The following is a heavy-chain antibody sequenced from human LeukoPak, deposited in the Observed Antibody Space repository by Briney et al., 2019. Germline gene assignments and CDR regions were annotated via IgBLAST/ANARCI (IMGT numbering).Heavy chain of an antibody. CDR2: INPNSGVT. V-gene: IGHV1-2*02. CDR3: ARCDSSGYYSPFDY. Sequence: ASVKVSCKASGYTFTDDYVHWVRQAPGQGLEWMGWINPNSGVTNYAQKFQGRVTMTRDMSISTAYMELRSLRSDDTAVYYCARCDSSGYYSPFDYWGQGTLVTVSS. CDR1: GYTFTDDY. J-gene: IGHJ4*02. D-gene: IGHD3-22*01.